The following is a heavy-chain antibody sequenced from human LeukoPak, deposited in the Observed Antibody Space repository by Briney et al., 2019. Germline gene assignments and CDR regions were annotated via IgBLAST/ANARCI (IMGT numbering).Heavy chain of an antibody. V-gene: IGHV3-48*01. CDR2: TSGSSGSTI. CDR1: GFTFSRYG. CDR3: ARDKIQWLRYSYFDY. J-gene: IGHJ4*02. D-gene: IGHD5-12*01. Sequence: GGSLRLSCKASGFTFSRYGMNWVRQAPGGGREWLSYTSGSSGSTIYYAQSERGRFTISRDDAKNTLYLQMNSLRADDTAVYFCARDKIQWLRYSYFDYWGQGVLVTVSS.